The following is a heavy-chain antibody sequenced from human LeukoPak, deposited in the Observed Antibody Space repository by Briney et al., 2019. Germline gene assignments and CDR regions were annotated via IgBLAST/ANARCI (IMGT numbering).Heavy chain of an antibody. CDR3: ATVFEYGEESFFDS. Sequence: GASVKVSCKASGYTFTSYGISWVRQAPGQGLEWLGRVNPEDGDTRYGDKFQGRVTINADTSTDTAYIQLSSLRSEDTAVYYCATVFEYGEESFFDSWGQGTLVTVSS. J-gene: IGHJ4*02. D-gene: IGHD4/OR15-4a*01. V-gene: IGHV1-18*01. CDR2: VNPEDGDT. CDR1: GYTFTSYG.